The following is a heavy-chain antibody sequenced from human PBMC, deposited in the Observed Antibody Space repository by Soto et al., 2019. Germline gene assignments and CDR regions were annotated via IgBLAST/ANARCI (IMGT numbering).Heavy chain of an antibody. J-gene: IGHJ6*03. CDR3: ARSPTLKDCSSTSCLVFPYPYMDV. Sequence: SETLSLTCVVSGGSLSDYFWSWIRQPPGMALEWIGEINHLGSINYNPSLKSRVTMSVDTSKNQFSLTLNSVTAAGTATYYCARSPTLKDCSSTSCLVFPYPYMDVWGKGTTVTVSS. V-gene: IGHV4-34*01. D-gene: IGHD2-2*01. CDR2: INHLGSI. CDR1: GGSLSDYF.